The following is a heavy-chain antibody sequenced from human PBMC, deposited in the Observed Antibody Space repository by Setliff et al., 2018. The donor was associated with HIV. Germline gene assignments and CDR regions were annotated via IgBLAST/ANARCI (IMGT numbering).Heavy chain of an antibody. Sequence: VSVKVSCKASGGTFSNYAISWVRQAPGQGLEWMGRISGHSERTDFSKKVRDRLTMTMDTSTNTAYMELRSLTSDDTAVYYCARGWELNVWGQGTRVTVSS. V-gene: IGHV1-18*01. CDR2: ISGHSERT. D-gene: IGHD1-26*01. CDR1: GGTFSNYA. J-gene: IGHJ4*02. CDR3: ARGWELNV.